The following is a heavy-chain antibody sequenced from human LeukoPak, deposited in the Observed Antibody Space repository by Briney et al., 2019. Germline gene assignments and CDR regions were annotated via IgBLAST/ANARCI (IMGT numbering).Heavy chain of an antibody. CDR1: GFTFSSYG. Sequence: GGSPRPSCAASGFTFSSYGMHWVRQAPGKGLEWVAVMWYDGSNKYYADSVKGRFTISRDNSKNTLYLQMNSLRAEDTAVYYCARERVYYYDSSGSYYFDHWGQGTLVTVSS. V-gene: IGHV3-33*01. J-gene: IGHJ4*02. D-gene: IGHD3-22*01. CDR2: MWYDGSNK. CDR3: ARERVYYYDSSGSYYFDH.